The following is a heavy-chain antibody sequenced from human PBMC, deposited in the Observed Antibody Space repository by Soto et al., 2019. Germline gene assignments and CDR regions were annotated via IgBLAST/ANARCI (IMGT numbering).Heavy chain of an antibody. CDR1: GDSINSNYC. CDR3: ARDTGWCLGY. Sequence: QVQLQESGPGLVRPSVTLSLTCAVSGDSINSNYCWTWVRQPPGKGLEWIAEIYYSGGTSYNPSLKSRVTIAMAKSKNQFSLNRTSFKAADTAMYSCARDTGWCLGYWGQGTLVTVSS. CDR2: IYYSGGT. J-gene: IGHJ4*02. D-gene: IGHD6-19*01. V-gene: IGHV4-4*02.